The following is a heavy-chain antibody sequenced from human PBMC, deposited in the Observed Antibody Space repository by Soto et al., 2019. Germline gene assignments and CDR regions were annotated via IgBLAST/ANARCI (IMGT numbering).Heavy chain of an antibody. Sequence: PSETLSLTCTVSGGSXSSYYWSWIRQPPGKGLEWIGYIYYSGSTNYNPSLKSRVTISVDTSKNQFSLKLSSVTAADTAVYYCARGEIVLMVYYGMEVWGQGTTVTVSS. CDR1: GGSXSSYY. D-gene: IGHD2-8*01. CDR2: IYYSGST. CDR3: ARGEIVLMVYYGMEV. J-gene: IGHJ6*02. V-gene: IGHV4-59*01.